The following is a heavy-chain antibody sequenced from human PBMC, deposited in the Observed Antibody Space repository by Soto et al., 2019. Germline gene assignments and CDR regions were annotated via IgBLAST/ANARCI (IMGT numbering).Heavy chain of an antibody. CDR2: IYYSGST. CDR1: GGSISSNY. D-gene: IGHD3-10*01. J-gene: IGHJ3*01. Sequence: SETLSLTCTVSGGSISSNYWSWIRQPPGKGLEWIGYIYYSGSTNYNPSLKSRVTISVDTSKNQFSLKLNSVSAADTAVYYCARRWGGTFDFWGRRTMVTVSS. CDR3: ARRWGGTFDF. V-gene: IGHV4-59*08.